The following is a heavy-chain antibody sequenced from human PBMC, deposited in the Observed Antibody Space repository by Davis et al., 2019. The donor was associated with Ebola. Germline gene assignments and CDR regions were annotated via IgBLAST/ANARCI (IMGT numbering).Heavy chain of an antibody. CDR2: IYYSAST. CDR1: GGSISSSTYY. D-gene: IGHD3-10*01. V-gene: IGHV4-39*07. Sequence: GSLRLSCTVSGGSISSSTYYWGWIRQPPGKGLEWIGSIYYSASTNYNPSLKSRVTISVDTSKNQFSLKLSSVTAADTAVYYCARYPVFAYYYGSGSPFDPWGQGTLVTVSS. CDR3: ARYPVFAYYYGSGSPFDP. J-gene: IGHJ5*02.